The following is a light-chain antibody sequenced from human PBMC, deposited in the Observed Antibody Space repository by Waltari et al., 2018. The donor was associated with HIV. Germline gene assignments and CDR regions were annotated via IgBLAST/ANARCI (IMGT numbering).Light chain of an antibody. CDR2: WAT. J-gene: IGKJ2*01. Sequence: DIVMTQSPDSLDVPLGERATITCNPSQTVLYSSNKKNFLSWYQQKPGQPPKLLISWATTRDSGVPDRFSGSGSGTDFTLTVSSLQAEDVAFYYCQQYYSTPYTFGRGTKV. CDR1: QTVLYSSNKKNF. V-gene: IGKV4-1*01. CDR3: QQYYSTPYT.